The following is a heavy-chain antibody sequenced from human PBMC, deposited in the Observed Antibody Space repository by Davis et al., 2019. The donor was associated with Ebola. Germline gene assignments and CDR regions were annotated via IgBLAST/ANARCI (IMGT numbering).Heavy chain of an antibody. J-gene: IGHJ4*02. V-gene: IGHV4-34*01. CDR3: ARRRGYSYGYLY. Sequence: MPSETLSLTCAVYDGSLSGYYWSWIRQPPGKGLEWIGEINHSGSTNYNPSLKSRVTISVDTSKNQFSLKLSSVTAADTAVYYCARRRGYSYGYLYWGQGTLVTVSS. CDR1: DGSLSGYY. D-gene: IGHD5-18*01. CDR2: INHSGST.